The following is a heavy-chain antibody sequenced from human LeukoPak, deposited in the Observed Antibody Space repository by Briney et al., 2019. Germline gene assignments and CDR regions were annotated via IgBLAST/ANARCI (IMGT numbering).Heavy chain of an antibody. J-gene: IGHJ4*02. CDR2: INPGGGT. V-gene: IGHV3-23*01. Sequence: PGGSLILSCVASGFTFRDYGMSWVRQAPGKGLEWVSGINPGGGTRYADSMKGRFTISRDNSKNTLYLQMSSLRAEDTALYFCAKDGLLLWGSYSDSWGQGTLVTVSS. D-gene: IGHD3-16*01. CDR1: GFTFRDYG. CDR3: AKDGLLLWGSYSDS.